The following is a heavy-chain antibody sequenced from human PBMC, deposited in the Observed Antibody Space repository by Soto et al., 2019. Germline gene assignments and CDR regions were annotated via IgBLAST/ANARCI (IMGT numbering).Heavy chain of an antibody. CDR1: GYTVTSYT. V-gene: IGHV1-18*01. Sequence: ASVKVSRKASGYTVTSYTITWLRDAPGQGLEWMGWINPYNSNTNYEQKFQDRVTMTTDTSTSTAYMELRSLRSDDTAVYYCARVDAYKQRDFGYWVQGTLVTVS. D-gene: IGHD1-20*01. J-gene: IGHJ4*02. CDR2: INPYNSNT. CDR3: ARVDAYKQRDFGY.